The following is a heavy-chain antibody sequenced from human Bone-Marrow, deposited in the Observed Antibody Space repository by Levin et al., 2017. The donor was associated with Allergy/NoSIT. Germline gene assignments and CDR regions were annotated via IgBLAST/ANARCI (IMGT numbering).Heavy chain of an antibody. V-gene: IGHV1-46*01. CDR1: GYTFTDFY. J-gene: IGHJ1*01. CDR2: INPSGGST. D-gene: IGHD3-22*01. Sequence: GGSLRLSCKASGYTFTDFYIHWVRQAPGQGLEWMGVINPSGGSTTYAQNFQDRVTMTRDTSTNTVYMDLSSLRSEDTSVYYCARGTYYDSSGYYYAPYFQHWGQGTLVTVSS. CDR3: ARGTYYDSSGYYYAPYFQH.